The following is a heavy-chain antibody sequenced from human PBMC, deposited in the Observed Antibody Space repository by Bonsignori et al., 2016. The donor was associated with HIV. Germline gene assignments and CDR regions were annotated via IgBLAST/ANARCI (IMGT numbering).Heavy chain of an antibody. Sequence: RQAPGKGLEWIGSIYYSGSTYYNPSLKSRVTISVDTSKNQFSLKLSSVTAADTAVYYCARWRITGGDAFDIWGQGTMVTVSS. V-gene: IGHV4-39*07. CDR2: IYYSGST. J-gene: IGHJ3*02. D-gene: IGHD1-20*01. CDR3: ARWRITGGDAFDI.